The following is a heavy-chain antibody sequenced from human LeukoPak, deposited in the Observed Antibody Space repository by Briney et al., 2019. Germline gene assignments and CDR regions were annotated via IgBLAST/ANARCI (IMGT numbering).Heavy chain of an antibody. CDR3: ARDPTEDFWSGFYSYFDF. D-gene: IGHD3-3*01. Sequence: ASVKVSCKASGYTFTTYGLSRVRQAPGQGLEWMGWINTYNGNTNYAQKFQGRVTMTTDTSTSTAYMELRSLRSDDTAVYYCARDPTEDFWSGFYSYFDFWGQGTLVTVSS. V-gene: IGHV1-18*01. J-gene: IGHJ4*02. CDR2: INTYNGNT. CDR1: GYTFTTYG.